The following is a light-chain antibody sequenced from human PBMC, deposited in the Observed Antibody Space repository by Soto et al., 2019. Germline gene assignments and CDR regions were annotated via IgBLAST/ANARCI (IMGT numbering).Light chain of an antibody. CDR1: SSNIGNNY. CDR3: ATWDASLPGEV. CDR2: VNN. V-gene: IGLV1-51*01. Sequence: QSVLTQSPSVSAAPGQKVTISCSGSSSNIGNNYVSWYQHLPGTAPKLLIYVNNKRPAGIPDRFSGSKSGTSGTLDITGLQTGDEGDYYCATWDASLPGEVFGGGTKLTVL. J-gene: IGLJ2*01.